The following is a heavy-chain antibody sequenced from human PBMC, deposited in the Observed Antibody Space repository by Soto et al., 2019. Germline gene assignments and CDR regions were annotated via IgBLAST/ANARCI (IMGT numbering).Heavy chain of an antibody. CDR2: FDPEDGET. CDR3: ATDHGARLPLYYYYYGMDV. J-gene: IGHJ6*02. V-gene: IGHV1-24*01. CDR1: GYTLTELS. Sequence: ASVKVSCKVSGYTLTELSMHWVRQAPGKGLEWMGGFDPEDGETIYAQKFQGRVTMTEDTSTDTAYMELSSLRSEDTAVYYCATDHGARLPLYYYYYGMDVWGQGTTVTVSS. D-gene: IGHD2-15*01.